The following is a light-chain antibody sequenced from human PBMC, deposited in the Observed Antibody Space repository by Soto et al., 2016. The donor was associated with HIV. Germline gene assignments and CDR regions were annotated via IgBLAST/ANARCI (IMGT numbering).Light chain of an antibody. CDR2: KAS. CDR1: QSISSY. Sequence: DIQMTQSPSSLSASVGDRVTITCRASQSISSYLNWYQQKPGKAPKLLIYKASSLESGVPSRFSGSGSGTEFTLTISSLQPDDFATYYCQHYNNPWAFGQGTKVEIK. CDR3: QHYNNPWA. J-gene: IGKJ1*01. V-gene: IGKV1-5*03.